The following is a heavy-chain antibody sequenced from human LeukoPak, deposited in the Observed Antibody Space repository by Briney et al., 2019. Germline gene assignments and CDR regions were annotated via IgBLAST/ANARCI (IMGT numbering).Heavy chain of an antibody. CDR1: GFTFSSYW. V-gene: IGHV3-74*01. D-gene: IGHD3-3*01. CDR3: ARDYDFWSGFQSY. CDR2: INSDGSSR. J-gene: IGHJ4*02. Sequence: GGSLRLSCAASGFTFSSYWMHWVRQAPGKGLVWVSRINSDGSSRSYADSVKGRFTTSRDNAKNTLYLQMNSLRAEDTAVYYCARDYDFWSGFQSYWGQGTLVTVSS.